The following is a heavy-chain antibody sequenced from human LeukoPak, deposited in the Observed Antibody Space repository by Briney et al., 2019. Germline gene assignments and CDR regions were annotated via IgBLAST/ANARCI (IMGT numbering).Heavy chain of an antibody. CDR1: GGSISSSNW. J-gene: IGHJ4*02. CDR2: IYHSGST. D-gene: IGHD5-12*01. V-gene: IGHV4-4*02. Sequence: SGTLSFTCAVSGGSISSSNWWSWVRQPPGKGLEWIGEIYHSGSTNYNPSIKSRVTISVDKSKNQFSLKLSSVTAADTAVYYCARDLGGYSGYDYGGYSYGFYFDYWGQGTLVTVSS. CDR3: ARDLGGYSGYDYGGYSYGFYFDY.